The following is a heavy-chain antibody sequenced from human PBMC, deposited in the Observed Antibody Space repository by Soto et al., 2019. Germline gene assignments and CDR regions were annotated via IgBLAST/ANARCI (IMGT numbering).Heavy chain of an antibody. CDR2: ISSSGSTI. J-gene: IGHJ5*02. D-gene: IGHD3-10*01. Sequence: GSLRLSCAASGFTFSDYYMSWIRQAPGKGLEWVSYISSSGSTIYYADSVKGRFTISRDNAKNSLYLQMNSLRAEDTAVYYCARVRYYSSGSSINWFDPWGQGSLVTVSS. CDR1: GFTFSDYY. V-gene: IGHV3-11*01. CDR3: ARVRYYSSGSSINWFDP.